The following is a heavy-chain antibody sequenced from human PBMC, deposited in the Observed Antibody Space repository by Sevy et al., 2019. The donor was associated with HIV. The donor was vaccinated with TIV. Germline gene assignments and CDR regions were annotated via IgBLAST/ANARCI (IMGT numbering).Heavy chain of an antibody. V-gene: IGHV3-33*01. CDR3: ARGIHIRYYYGSGSGGMDV. Sequence: GGSLRLSCAASGFTFSSYGMHWVRQAPGKGLEWVAVIWYDGSNKYYADSVKGRFTISRDNSKNTLYLQMNSLRAEDTAVYYCARGIHIRYYYGSGSGGMDVWGQGTTVTVSS. CDR2: IWYDGSNK. J-gene: IGHJ6*02. D-gene: IGHD3-10*01. CDR1: GFTFSSYG.